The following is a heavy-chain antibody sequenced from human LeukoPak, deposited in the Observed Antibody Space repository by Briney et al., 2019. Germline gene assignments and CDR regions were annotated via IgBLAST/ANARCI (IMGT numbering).Heavy chain of an antibody. D-gene: IGHD4-17*01. V-gene: IGHV3-30*03. CDR1: GFTFSSYS. CDR3: ARAFNGDSGAFDI. Sequence: GGSLRLSCAASGFTFSSYSMNWVRQAPGKGLEWVAVISYDGSNKYYADSVKGRFTISRDNSKNTLYLQMNSLRAEDTAVYYCARAFNGDSGAFDIWGQGTMVTVSS. CDR2: ISYDGSNK. J-gene: IGHJ3*02.